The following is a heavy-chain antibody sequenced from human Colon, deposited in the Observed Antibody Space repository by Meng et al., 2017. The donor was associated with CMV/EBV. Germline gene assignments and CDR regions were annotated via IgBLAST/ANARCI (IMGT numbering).Heavy chain of an antibody. CDR2: INPRRGTT. D-gene: IGHD2/OR15-2a*01. Sequence: ASVQVSCKASGYTFTDCYIHWVRQAPGQGLEWMGIINPRRGTTKYAQKFQGRLTMTGDTATSTVYMDLSSLRSDDTAVYYCARALYCNGSTCYTYFYYDMDVWGQGTTVTVSS. CDR3: ARALYCNGSTCYTYFYYDMDV. V-gene: IGHV1-46*01. J-gene: IGHJ6*02. CDR1: GYTFTDCY.